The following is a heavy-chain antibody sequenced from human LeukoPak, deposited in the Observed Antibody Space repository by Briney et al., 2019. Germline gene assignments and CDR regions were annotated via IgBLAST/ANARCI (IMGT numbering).Heavy chain of an antibody. CDR3: AKGPHDYGDFVYF. J-gene: IGHJ4*02. D-gene: IGHD4-17*01. Sequence: SVKVSCKASGHTFDRFPINSVRLAPEQGLDMTHYAPKFQGRITMTADTSTTTVYMELRSLKSEDTAVYFCAKGPHDYGDFVYFWGQGTRVSVSS. V-gene: IGHV1-69*10. CDR1: GHTFDRFP.